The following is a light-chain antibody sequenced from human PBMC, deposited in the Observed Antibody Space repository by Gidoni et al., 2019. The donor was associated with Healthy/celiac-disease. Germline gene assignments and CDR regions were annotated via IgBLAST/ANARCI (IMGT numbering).Light chain of an antibody. CDR1: QSVLYSSNNKNY. CDR2: WAS. CDR3: QQYYSTPRT. V-gene: IGKV4-1*01. Sequence: DNVMTQSPDSLAVYLGERATINCKSSQSVLYSSNNKNYIAWYQQKTGQPPKLLIYWASTRESGVPDRFSGSVSGTDFTLTISSLKAEDVAVYYCQQYYSTPRTFGQGTKVEIK. J-gene: IGKJ1*01.